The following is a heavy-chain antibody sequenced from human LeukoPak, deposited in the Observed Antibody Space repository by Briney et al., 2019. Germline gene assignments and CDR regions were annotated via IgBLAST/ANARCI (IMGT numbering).Heavy chain of an antibody. J-gene: IGHJ6*02. D-gene: IGHD3-10*01. Sequence: ASVKVSCKVSGYTLTELSMHWVRQAPGKGLEWMGGFDPEDGETIYARKFQGRVTMTEDTSTDTAYMELSNLRSGDTAVYYCARGITVVRGVIKGGMDVWGQGTTVTVTS. CDR3: ARGITVVRGVIKGGMDV. CDR1: GYTLTELS. V-gene: IGHV1-24*01. CDR2: FDPEDGET.